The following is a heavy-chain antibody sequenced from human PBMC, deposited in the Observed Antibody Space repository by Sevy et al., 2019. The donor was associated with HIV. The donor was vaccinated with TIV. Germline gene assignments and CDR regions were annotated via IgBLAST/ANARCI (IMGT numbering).Heavy chain of an antibody. D-gene: IGHD4-4*01. CDR2: IFSRRNI. J-gene: IGHJ3*01. CDR3: ARSRDSGFYSALGL. Sequence: SETLSLTCTVSGDLIDAYYWTRIRQPPWKGLEWIGYIFSRRNINYNPSLKGRLTLSLDPSKFQFSLKLTSMTAADTAMYYCARSRDSGFYSALGLWGQGTMVTVSS. V-gene: IGHV4-59*01. CDR1: GDLIDAYY.